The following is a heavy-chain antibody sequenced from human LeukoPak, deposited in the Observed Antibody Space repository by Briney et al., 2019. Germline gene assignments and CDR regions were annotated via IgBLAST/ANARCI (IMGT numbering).Heavy chain of an antibody. D-gene: IGHD6-6*01. CDR1: GFSFSNFW. Sequence: GGSLRLSCAASGFSFSNFWMSWVRQAPGKGLEWVANIKPDGSETNYVDSVKGRFTISRDNAKNSLDLQMNSLRAEDTAVYYCARGGGSSSWGQGTLVTVSS. CDR3: ARGGGSSS. J-gene: IGHJ5*02. CDR2: IKPDGSET. V-gene: IGHV3-7*01.